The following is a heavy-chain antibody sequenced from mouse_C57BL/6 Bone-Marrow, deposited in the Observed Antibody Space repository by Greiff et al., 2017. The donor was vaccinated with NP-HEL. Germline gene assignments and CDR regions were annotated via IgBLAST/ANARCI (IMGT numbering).Heavy chain of an antibody. CDR2: IDPSDSYT. J-gene: IGHJ4*01. V-gene: IGHV1-69*01. CDR3: AREKSLFITTVVAEGEYAMDY. Sequence: QVQLQQPGAELVMPGASVKLSCKASGYTFTSYWMHWVKQRPGQGLEWIGEIDPSDSYTNYNQKFKGKSTLTVDKSSSTAYMQLSSLTSEDSAVYYCAREKSLFITTVVAEGEYAMDYWGQGTSVTVSS. CDR1: GYTFTSYW. D-gene: IGHD1-1*01.